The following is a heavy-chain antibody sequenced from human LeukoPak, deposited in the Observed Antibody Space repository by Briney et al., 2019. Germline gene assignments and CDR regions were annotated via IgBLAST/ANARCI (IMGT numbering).Heavy chain of an antibody. J-gene: IGHJ4*02. Sequence: SETLSLTCTVSGDSISSSSYYWGWIRQPPGKGLEWIGSIYYSGSTYYNPSLKSRVTISVDTSKNQFSLRVNSVTAADTAVYYCARRMEAVAGMYYFDYWGQGTLVTVSS. V-gene: IGHV4-39*07. CDR3: ARRMEAVAGMYYFDY. CDR1: GDSISSSSYY. D-gene: IGHD6-19*01. CDR2: IYYSGST.